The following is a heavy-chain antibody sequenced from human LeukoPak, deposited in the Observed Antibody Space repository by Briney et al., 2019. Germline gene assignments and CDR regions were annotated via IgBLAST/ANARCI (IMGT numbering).Heavy chain of an antibody. J-gene: IGHJ3*02. CDR2: FDPEDGET. D-gene: IGHD1-20*01. V-gene: IGHV1-24*01. CDR3: ATDNWNDAFDAFDI. CDR1: GYTLTELS. Sequence: ASVKVSCKVSGYTLTELSMHWVRQAPGKGLEWVGGFDPEDGETIYAQKFQGRVTMTEDTSTDTAYMELSSLRSEDTDVYYCATDNWNDAFDAFDIWGQGTMVTVSS.